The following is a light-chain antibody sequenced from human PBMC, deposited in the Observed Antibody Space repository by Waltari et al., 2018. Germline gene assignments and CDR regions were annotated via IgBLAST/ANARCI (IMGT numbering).Light chain of an antibody. Sequence: IVLTQSPGTLSLSPGDRATLSCRASQTVSRSLASYQQKPGQAPKLLIYGSSARATGIPDRFTGSGSGTDFSLTISSLEPEDFAIYFCQHYVRLPATFGQGTKVEIK. CDR2: GSS. CDR1: QTVSRS. V-gene: IGKV3-20*01. CDR3: QHYVRLPAT. J-gene: IGKJ1*01.